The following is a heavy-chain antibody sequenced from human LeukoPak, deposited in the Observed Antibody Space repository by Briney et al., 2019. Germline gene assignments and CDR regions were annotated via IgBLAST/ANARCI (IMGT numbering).Heavy chain of an antibody. CDR2: INPNSGGT. CDR3: AREWGHDSSGYYYGY. V-gene: IGHV1-2*06. Sequence: GASVKVSCKASGYTFTGYYMHWVRQAPGQGLEWMGRINPNSGGTNYAQKFQGRVTMTRDTSISTAYMELSRLRSDDTAVYYCAREWGHDSSGYYYGYWGQGTLVAVSS. CDR1: GYTFTGYY. D-gene: IGHD3-22*01. J-gene: IGHJ4*02.